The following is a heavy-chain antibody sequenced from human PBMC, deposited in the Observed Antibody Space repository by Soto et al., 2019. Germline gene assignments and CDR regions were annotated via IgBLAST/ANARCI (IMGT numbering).Heavy chain of an antibody. V-gene: IGHV1-18*01. CDR3: AGVEGGPSSSYIYYYYYYMDV. J-gene: IGHJ6*03. CDR1: GYTFTSYG. CDR2: IVVYSGNT. D-gene: IGHD6-13*01. Sequence: GASVKVSCKASGYTFTSYGISWVRQAPGQGLEWMGWIVVYSGNTNYAQKFQGRVTITRDMSTSAAYMELSSLRSEDTAVYCCAGVEGGPSSSYIYYYYYYMDVWGKGTTVTVSS.